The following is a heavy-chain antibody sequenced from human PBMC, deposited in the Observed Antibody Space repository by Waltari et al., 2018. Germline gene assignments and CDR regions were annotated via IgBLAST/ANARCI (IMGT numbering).Heavy chain of an antibody. V-gene: IGHV4-59*12. Sequence: QVQLQESGPGLVKPSETLSLTCAVSGGSFSDYYWGWIRQPPGKGLEWIGYIRGSSGITDYNPSLTSRVTFSRDMSKNQFSLNLRSVTAADTAVYYCARGDWDYFDYWARESWSPSPQ. D-gene: IGHD2-21*01. CDR3: ARGDWDYFDY. J-gene: IGHJ4*02. CDR1: GGSFSDYY. CDR2: IRGSSGIT.